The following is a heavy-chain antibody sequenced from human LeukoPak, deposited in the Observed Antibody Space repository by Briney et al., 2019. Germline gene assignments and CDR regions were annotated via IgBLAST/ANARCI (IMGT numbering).Heavy chain of an antibody. CDR1: GGSFSGYY. J-gene: IGHJ6*02. Sequence: PSETLSLTCAVYGGSFSGYYWSWIRQPPGKGLEWIGEINHSGSTNYNPSLKSRVTISVDTSKNQLSLKLSSVTAADTAVYYCARGVGYCSSTSCYTYYYGMDVWGQGTTVTVSS. CDR2: INHSGST. V-gene: IGHV4-34*01. CDR3: ARGVGYCSSTSCYTYYYGMDV. D-gene: IGHD2-2*01.